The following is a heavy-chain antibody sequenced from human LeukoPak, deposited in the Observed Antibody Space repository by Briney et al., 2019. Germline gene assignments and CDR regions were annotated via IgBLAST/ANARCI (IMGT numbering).Heavy chain of an antibody. CDR1: GYTFTGYY. Sequence: GASVKVSCKASGYTFTGYYMHWVRQAPGQGLEWMGWINPNSGGTNYAQKFQGRVTMTRDTSISTAYMELSRLRSDDTAVYYCAICSSTSCHFRGYYYYYMDVWGKGTTVTISS. CDR2: INPNSGGT. J-gene: IGHJ6*03. CDR3: AICSSTSCHFRGYYYYYMDV. D-gene: IGHD2-2*01. V-gene: IGHV1-2*02.